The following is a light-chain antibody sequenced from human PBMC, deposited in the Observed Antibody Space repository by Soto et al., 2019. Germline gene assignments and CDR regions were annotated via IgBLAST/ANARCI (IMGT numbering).Light chain of an antibody. CDR2: YDN. V-gene: IGLV1-36*01. CDR3: AAWDDSLNGRV. J-gene: IGLJ1*01. Sequence: QSVLTQPPSVSEAPRQRVTISCSGSSSNIGSNTVNWYQQLPGTAPKLLIYYDNLRPSGVPDRISGSKSGTSASLAISGLQSDDEADYYCAAWDDSLNGRVFGTGTKVTVL. CDR1: SSNIGSNT.